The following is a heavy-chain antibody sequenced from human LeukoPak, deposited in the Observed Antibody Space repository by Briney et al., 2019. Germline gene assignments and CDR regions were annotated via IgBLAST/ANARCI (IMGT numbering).Heavy chain of an antibody. CDR1: GFIFSSYG. V-gene: IGHV3-30*18. J-gene: IGHJ6*02. Sequence: GGSLRLSCAASGFIFSSYGMHWVRQAPGKGLEWVAVISDDGSNKYYADSVKGRLTISRDNSKNTLYLQMNSLRAEDTAVYYCAKDLYCSSTSCYYYYGMDVWGQGTTVTVSS. D-gene: IGHD2-2*01. CDR3: AKDLYCSSTSCYYYYGMDV. CDR2: ISDDGSNK.